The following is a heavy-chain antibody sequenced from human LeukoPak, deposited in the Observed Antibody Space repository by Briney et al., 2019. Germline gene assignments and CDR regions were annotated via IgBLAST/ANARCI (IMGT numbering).Heavy chain of an antibody. CDR2: INHSGST. V-gene: IGHV4-34*01. D-gene: IGHD6-13*01. CDR3: ARGRGSSWYFRGPTWYFDY. Sequence: SETLSLTCAVYGGSFSGYYWSWIRQPPGKGLEWIGEINHSGSTNYNPSLKSRVTISVDTSKNQFSLKLSSVTAADTAVYYCARGRGSSWYFRGPTWYFDYWGQGTLVTVSS. CDR1: GGSFSGYY. J-gene: IGHJ4*02.